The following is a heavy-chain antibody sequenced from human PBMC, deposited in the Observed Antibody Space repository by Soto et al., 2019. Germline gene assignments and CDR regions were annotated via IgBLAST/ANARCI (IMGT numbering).Heavy chain of an antibody. V-gene: IGHV3-30*03. Sequence: GGSLRLSCAASGFTFSTYGMHWVRQAPGKGLEWVAVISYDGSNKYYADSVKGRFTISRDNSKNTLYLQMTSLRADDTALYFCAHPRGYGVFDAYDIWGQGTMVTVSS. J-gene: IGHJ3*02. CDR1: GFTFSTYG. CDR2: ISYDGSNK. CDR3: AHPRGYGVFDAYDI. D-gene: IGHD4-17*01.